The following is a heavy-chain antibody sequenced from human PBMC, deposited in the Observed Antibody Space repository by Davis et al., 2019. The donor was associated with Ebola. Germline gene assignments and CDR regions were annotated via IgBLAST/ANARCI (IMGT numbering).Heavy chain of an antibody. D-gene: IGHD3-10*01. V-gene: IGHV3-23*01. CDR3: ASTTTRNSYYYGSGRRYYYYYYGMDV. CDR1: GFTFSSYA. CDR2: ISGSGGST. Sequence: PGGSLRLSCAASGFTFSSYAMSWVRQAPGKGLEWVSAISGSGGSTYYADSVKGRFTISRDNSKNTLYLQMNSLRAEDTAVYYCASTTTRNSYYYGSGRRYYYYYYGMDVWGQGTTVTVSS. J-gene: IGHJ6*02.